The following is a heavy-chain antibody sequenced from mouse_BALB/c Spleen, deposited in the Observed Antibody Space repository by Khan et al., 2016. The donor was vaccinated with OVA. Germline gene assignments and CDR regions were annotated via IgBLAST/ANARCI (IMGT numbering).Heavy chain of an antibody. J-gene: IGHJ3*01. CDR1: GYSFTSYY. CDR2: IDPFNGGT. Sequence: VQLQQSGPELMKSGASVNISCKASGYSFTSYYIHWVKQSHGKSLEWIGYIDPFNGGTDYNQKFKGKATLTVDKSSNTAFMHLSSLTSEDSAVYYCARGTFDYWGKGTLVTVSA. V-gene: IGHV1S135*01. CDR3: ARGTFDY. D-gene: IGHD3-3*01.